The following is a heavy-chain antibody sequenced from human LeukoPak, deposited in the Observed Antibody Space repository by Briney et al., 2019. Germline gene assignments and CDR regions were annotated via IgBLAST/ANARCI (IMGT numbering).Heavy chain of an antibody. D-gene: IGHD2-2*01. Sequence: SETLSLTCTVSGGSISSGDYYWSWIRQPPGKGLEWIGYIYYSGSTYYNPSLKSRVTISVDTSKNQFSLKLSSVTAADTAVYYCARDSGDCSSTSCYAEGGFDYWGQGTLVTVSS. CDR2: IYYSGST. CDR3: ARDSGDCSSTSCYAEGGFDY. J-gene: IGHJ4*02. V-gene: IGHV4-30-4*01. CDR1: GGSISSGDYY.